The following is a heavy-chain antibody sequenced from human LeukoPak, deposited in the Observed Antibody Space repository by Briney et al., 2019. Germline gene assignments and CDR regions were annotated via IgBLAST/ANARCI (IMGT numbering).Heavy chain of an antibody. CDR1: GFTFSSYG. D-gene: IGHD6-13*01. CDR3: ARDTAAAGTILYYYYYMDV. V-gene: IGHV3-33*08. Sequence: GGSLRLSCAASGFTFSSYGMHWVRQAPGKGLEWVAVIWYDGSNKYYADSVKGRFTISRDNAKNSLYLQMNSLRAEDTAVYYCARDTAAAGTILYYYYYMDVWGKGTTVTVSS. J-gene: IGHJ6*03. CDR2: IWYDGSNK.